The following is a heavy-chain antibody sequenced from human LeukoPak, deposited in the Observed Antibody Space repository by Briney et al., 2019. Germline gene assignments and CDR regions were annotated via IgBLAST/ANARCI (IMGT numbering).Heavy chain of an antibody. CDR3: AREINWNYCDY. CDR2: ISYDGRNK. CDR1: GFTFSSYA. V-gene: IGHV3-30*04. J-gene: IGHJ4*02. D-gene: IGHD1-20*01. Sequence: QAGGSLRLSCAASGFTFSSYAMHWVRQAPGKGLEWVAFISYDGRNKYYADSVKGRFTICRDNSKNTLYLKMNSLRAEDTAVYYCAREINWNYCDYWGQGTLVTVSS.